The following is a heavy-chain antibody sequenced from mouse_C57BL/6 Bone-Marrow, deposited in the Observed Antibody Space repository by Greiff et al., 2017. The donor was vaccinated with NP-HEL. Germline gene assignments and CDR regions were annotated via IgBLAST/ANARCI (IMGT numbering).Heavy chain of an antibody. Sequence: EVKLVESGGGLVKPGGSLKLSCAASGFTFSDYGMHRVRQAPEKGLEWVAYISSGSSTIYYADTVKGRFTISRDNAKNTLFLQMTSLRSEDTAMYYCAYMDYWGQGTSVTVSS. V-gene: IGHV5-17*01. J-gene: IGHJ4*01. CDR3: AYMDY. CDR1: GFTFSDYG. CDR2: ISSGSSTI.